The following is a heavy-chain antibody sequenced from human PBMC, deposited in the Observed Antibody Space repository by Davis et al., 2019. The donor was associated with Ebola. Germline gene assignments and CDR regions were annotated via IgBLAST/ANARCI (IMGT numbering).Heavy chain of an antibody. CDR2: ISGHNGNT. D-gene: IGHD2/OR15-2a*01. Sequence: ASVKVSCKASGYTFGSYGMSWVRQVPGQGPEWMGWISGHNGNTYYAEKFEGRVTMTTDTSKSTAYLELRILRFDDTAVYYCATPLSVGFYDWYFDLWGRGTLVTVSS. CDR1: GYTFGSYG. CDR3: ATPLSVGFYDWYFDL. V-gene: IGHV1-18*01. J-gene: IGHJ2*01.